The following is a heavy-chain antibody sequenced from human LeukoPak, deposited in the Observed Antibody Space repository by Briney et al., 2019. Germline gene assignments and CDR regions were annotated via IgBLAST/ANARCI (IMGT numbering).Heavy chain of an antibody. V-gene: IGHV4-31*03. D-gene: IGHD2-2*02. CDR3: ATRKFIPSKYCYYYYGMDV. CDR2: IYYSGST. CDR1: GGSISSGGYY. Sequence: PSETLSLTCTVSGGSISSGGYYWSWIRQHPGTGLEWIGYIYYSGSTYYNPSLKSRVTISVDTSKNQFSLKLSSVTAADTAVYYCATRKFIPSKYCYYYYGMDVWGQGTTVTVSS. J-gene: IGHJ6*02.